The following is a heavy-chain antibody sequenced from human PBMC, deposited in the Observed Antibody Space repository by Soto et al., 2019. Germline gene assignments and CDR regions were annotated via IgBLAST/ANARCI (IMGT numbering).Heavy chain of an antibody. D-gene: IGHD6-13*01. CDR3: AKDLGSSSWGAFDI. J-gene: IGHJ3*02. CDR2: ISYDGSNK. V-gene: IGHV3-30*18. CDR1: GFTFSSYG. Sequence: SLRLSCXASGFTFSSYGMHWVRHAPGKGLEWVAVISYDGSNKYYADSVKGRFTISRDNSKNTLYLQMNSLRAEDTAVYYCAKDLGSSSWGAFDIWGQGTMVTVSS.